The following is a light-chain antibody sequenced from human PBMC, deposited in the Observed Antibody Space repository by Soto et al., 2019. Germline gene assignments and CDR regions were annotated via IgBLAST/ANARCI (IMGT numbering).Light chain of an antibody. Sequence: IQMPQSPSSLSASVGARFPITGRASQGIRNDLGWYQQKPGKAPKLLVYAASSLQSGVPSRFSGSGSGTEFTLTINSLQPDDFATYFCQQYNSYSRTFGQGTRWIS. CDR1: QGIRND. CDR2: AAS. CDR3: QQYNSYSRT. J-gene: IGKJ1*01. V-gene: IGKV1-17*01.